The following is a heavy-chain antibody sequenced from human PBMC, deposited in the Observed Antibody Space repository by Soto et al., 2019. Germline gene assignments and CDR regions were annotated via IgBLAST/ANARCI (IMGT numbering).Heavy chain of an antibody. J-gene: IGHJ5*02. Sequence: QVQLQESGPGLVKPSQTLSLTCTVSGGSISSSESFWSWIRYHSEKGLEWIGYISYSGETNYSPTLRSRVTVSADTSNNQFSLKLSSVTAADTAVYYCAKGGTSSQWFEPWGQGTLVTVSS. CDR3: AKGGTSSQWFEP. D-gene: IGHD3-16*01. V-gene: IGHV4-31*03. CDR1: GGSISSSESF. CDR2: ISYSGET.